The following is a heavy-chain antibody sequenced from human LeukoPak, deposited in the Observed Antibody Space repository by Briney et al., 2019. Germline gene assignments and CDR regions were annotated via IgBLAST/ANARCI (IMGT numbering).Heavy chain of an antibody. CDR1: GFTFSSYS. V-gene: IGHV3-21*04. Sequence: PGGSLRLSCAASGFTFSSYSMNWVRQAPGKGLEWVSSISSSSSYIYYADSVKGRFTISRDNSKNTLYLQMNSLRAEDTAVYYCATYQLLYYYYYMDVWGKGTTVTVSS. CDR2: ISSSSSYI. CDR3: ATYQLLYYYYYMDV. D-gene: IGHD2-2*01. J-gene: IGHJ6*03.